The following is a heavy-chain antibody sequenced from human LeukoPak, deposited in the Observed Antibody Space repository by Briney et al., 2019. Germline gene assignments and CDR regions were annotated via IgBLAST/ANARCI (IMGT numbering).Heavy chain of an antibody. CDR1: GGSLSSYY. D-gene: IGHD3-10*01. J-gene: IGHJ4*02. Sequence: PSETLSLTCTVSGGSLSSYYWSWIRQPPGKGLEWIGYIYYSGSTYYNPSLKSRVTISVDTSKNQFSLKLSSVTAADTAVYYCARDLREPYYYGSGSYPDYWGQGTLVTVSS. CDR2: IYYSGST. V-gene: IGHV4-59*12. CDR3: ARDLREPYYYGSGSYPDY.